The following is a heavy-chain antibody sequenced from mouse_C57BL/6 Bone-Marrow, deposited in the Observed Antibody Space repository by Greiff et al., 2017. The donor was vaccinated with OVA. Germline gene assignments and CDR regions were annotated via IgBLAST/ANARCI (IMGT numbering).Heavy chain of an antibody. CDR3: ARRRDYYGSSQAWFAY. CDR1: GYTFTSYG. V-gene: IGHV1-81*01. CDR2: IYPRSGNT. Sequence: QVQLQQSGAELARPGASVKLSCKASGYTFTSYGISWVKQRTGQGLEWIGEIYPRSGNTYYNEKFKGKATLTADKSSSPAYMELRSLTSEDSAVYFCARRRDYYGSSQAWFAYWGQGTLVTVSA. J-gene: IGHJ3*01. D-gene: IGHD1-1*01.